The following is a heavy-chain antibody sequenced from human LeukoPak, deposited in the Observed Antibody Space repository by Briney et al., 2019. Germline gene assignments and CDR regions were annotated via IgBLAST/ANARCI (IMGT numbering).Heavy chain of an antibody. CDR2: IYYSGST. V-gene: IGHV4-34*01. J-gene: IGHJ4*02. D-gene: IGHD6-13*01. Sequence: SETLSLTCAVYGGSFSGYYWSWIRQPPGKGLEWIGSIYYSGSTYYNPSLKSRVTISVDTSKNQFSLKLSSVTAADTAVYYCARDGSIAAAGIDYWGQGTLVTVSS. CDR3: ARDGSIAAAGIDY. CDR1: GGSFSGYY.